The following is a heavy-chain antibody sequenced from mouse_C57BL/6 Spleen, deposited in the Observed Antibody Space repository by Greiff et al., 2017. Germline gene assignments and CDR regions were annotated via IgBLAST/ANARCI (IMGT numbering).Heavy chain of an antibody. CDR2: LYPGSGST. D-gene: IGHD1-1*01. J-gene: IGHJ4*01. Sequence: VQLQQPGAELVKPGASVKMSCKASGYTFTSYWITWVKQSPGQGLEWIGDLYPGSGSTNYNEKFKSKATLTVETSSSTAYMPLSSLMSEDSAVYYCSRCDSTVVEERNYYAMDYWGQGTSVTVSS. CDR1: GYTFTSYW. CDR3: SRCDSTVVEERNYYAMDY. V-gene: IGHV1-55*01.